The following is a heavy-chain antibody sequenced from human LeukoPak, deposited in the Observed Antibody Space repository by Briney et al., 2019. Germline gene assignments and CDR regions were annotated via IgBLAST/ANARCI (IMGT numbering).Heavy chain of an antibody. V-gene: IGHV1-3*01. Sequence: VASVKVSCKASGYTFTSYAMHWVRQAPGQRLEWMGWINAGNGNTKYSQKFQGRVTITRDTSASTAYMELSSLRSEDTAVYYCARGQLWTPTNDYWGQGTLVTVSS. CDR3: ARGQLWTPTNDY. CDR1: GYTFTSYA. CDR2: INAGNGNT. D-gene: IGHD5-18*01. J-gene: IGHJ4*02.